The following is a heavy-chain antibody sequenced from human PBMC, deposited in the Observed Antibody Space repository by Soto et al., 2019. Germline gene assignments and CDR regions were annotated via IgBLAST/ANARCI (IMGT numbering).Heavy chain of an antibody. CDR1: GFTFSNYA. CDR2: IASDGKDK. CDR3: AKDGAIAAADHFFDY. D-gene: IGHD6-13*01. V-gene: IGHV3-30*18. J-gene: IGHJ4*02. Sequence: QVQLVESGGGVVQPGRSLKLSCAASGFTFSNYAIHWVRQAPGKGLEWVAVIASDGKDKRYADSVKGRFTISRDNSKNTVYLQMNSLRGEDTAVYYCAKDGAIAAADHFFDYWGQGSLVTVSS.